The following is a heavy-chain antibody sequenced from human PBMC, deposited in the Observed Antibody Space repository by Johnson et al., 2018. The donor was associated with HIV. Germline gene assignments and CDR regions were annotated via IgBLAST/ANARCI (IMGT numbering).Heavy chain of an antibody. CDR2: ISDNGGSI. D-gene: IGHD5-18*01. CDR1: GLTFSSYA. J-gene: IGHJ3*02. V-gene: IGHV3-23*04. Sequence: VQLVESGGGLVQPGGSLRLSCAASGLTFSSYAMSWVRQAPGKGLEWVSSISDNGGSIYYADSVKGRFTISRDNSKNMLYLQMNSLRADDTALYYCAKGEQVWSVASAFDIWGQGTMVTVSS. CDR3: AKGEQVWSVASAFDI.